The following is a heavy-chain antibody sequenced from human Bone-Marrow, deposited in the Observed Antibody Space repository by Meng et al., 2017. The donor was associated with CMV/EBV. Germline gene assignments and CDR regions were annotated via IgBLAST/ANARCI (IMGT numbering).Heavy chain of an antibody. CDR3: TTEPLVLRYFDWFTTKDY. CDR2: IKSKTDGGTT. Sequence: FSNAWMNWVRQDPGKGLEWVGRIKSKTDGGTTDYAAPVKGRFTISRDDSKNTLYLQMNSLKTEDTAVYYCTTEPLVLRYFDWFTTKDYWGQGTLVTVSS. D-gene: IGHD3-9*01. J-gene: IGHJ4*02. CDR1: FSNAW. V-gene: IGHV3-15*07.